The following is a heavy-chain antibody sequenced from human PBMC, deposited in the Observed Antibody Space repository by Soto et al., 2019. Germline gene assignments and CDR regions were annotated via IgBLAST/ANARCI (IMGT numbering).Heavy chain of an antibody. D-gene: IGHD6-6*01. CDR3: ARSSSGLGY. Sequence: PSETLSLTYTVSGGSISSYYWSWIRQPPGKGLEWIGYIYYSGSTNYNPSLKSRVTISVDTSKNQFSLKLSSVTAADTAVYYCARSSSGLGYWGQGTLVTVSS. CDR2: IYYSGST. J-gene: IGHJ4*02. CDR1: GGSISSYY. V-gene: IGHV4-59*01.